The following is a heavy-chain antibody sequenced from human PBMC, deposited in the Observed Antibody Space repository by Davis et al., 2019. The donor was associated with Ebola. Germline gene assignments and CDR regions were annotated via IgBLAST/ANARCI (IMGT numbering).Heavy chain of an antibody. D-gene: IGHD1-26*01. V-gene: IGHV3-9*01. CDR3: AKGHGGELPTYFDY. Sequence: SLKTSCAASGFTFDDYAMYWVRQAPGKGLEWVSGISWNSGSIGYADSVKGRFTISRDNAKNSLYLQMNSLRAEDTALYYCAKGHGGELPTYFDYWGQGTLVTVSS. J-gene: IGHJ4*02. CDR2: ISWNSGSI. CDR1: GFTFDDYA.